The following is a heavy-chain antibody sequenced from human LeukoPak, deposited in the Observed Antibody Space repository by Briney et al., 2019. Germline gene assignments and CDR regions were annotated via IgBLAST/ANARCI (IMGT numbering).Heavy chain of an antibody. D-gene: IGHD3-9*01. CDR1: GYTFTSYG. J-gene: IGHJ6*03. V-gene: IGHV1-18*01. Sequence: ASVKVSCKASGYTFTSYGISWVRQAPGQGLEWMGWISAYNGSTNYAQKLQGRVTMTTDTSASTAYMELRSLRSDDAAVYYCAREPLPYYDIFTGCHYYMDVWGKGTTVTISS. CDR3: AREPLPYYDIFTGCHYYMDV. CDR2: ISAYNGST.